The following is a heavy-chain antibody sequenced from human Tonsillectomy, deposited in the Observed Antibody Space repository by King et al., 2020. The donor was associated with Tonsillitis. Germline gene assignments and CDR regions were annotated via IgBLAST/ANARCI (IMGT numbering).Heavy chain of an antibody. CDR2: ISYDGSNK. CDR1: GFTFSSYG. CDR3: AKSKDIVLVTAIGGFDY. V-gene: IGHV3-30*18. D-gene: IGHD2-21*02. Sequence: VQLVESGGGVVQPGRSLRLSCAASGFTFSSYGMHWVRQAPGKGLEWVAVISYDGSNKYYADSVKGRFTISRDNSKNTLYLQMNSLRAEDTAMYYCAKSKDIVLVTAIGGFDYWGQGTLVTVSS. J-gene: IGHJ4*02.